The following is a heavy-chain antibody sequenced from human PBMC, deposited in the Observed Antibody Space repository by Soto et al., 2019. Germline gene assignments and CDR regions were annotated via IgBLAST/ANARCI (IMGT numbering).Heavy chain of an antibody. CDR1: GGSSSSYY. D-gene: IGHD6-25*01. J-gene: IGHJ5*02. CDR3: ARYAANWFDP. V-gene: IGHV4-59*01. Sequence: SETLSLTCTVSGGSSSSYYWSWIRQPPGKGLEWIGYIYCSGSTNYNPSLKSRVTISVDTSKNQFSLKLSSVTAADTAVYYCARYAANWFDPWGQGTLVTVSS. CDR2: IYCSGST.